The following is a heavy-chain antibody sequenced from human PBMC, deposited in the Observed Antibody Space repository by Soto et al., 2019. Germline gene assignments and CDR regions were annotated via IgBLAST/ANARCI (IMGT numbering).Heavy chain of an antibody. Sequence: PPETLSLTCAVYGGSFSGYYWSWIRQPPGKGLEWIGEINHSGSTNYNPSLKSRVTISVDTSKNQFSLKLSSVTAAVTAVYYCASLRSAVVAAGGSNWFVLLGQGILVTV. CDR3: ASLRSAVVAAGGSNWFVL. V-gene: IGHV4-34*01. CDR2: INHSGST. CDR1: GGSFSGYY. D-gene: IGHD2-15*01. J-gene: IGHJ5*02.